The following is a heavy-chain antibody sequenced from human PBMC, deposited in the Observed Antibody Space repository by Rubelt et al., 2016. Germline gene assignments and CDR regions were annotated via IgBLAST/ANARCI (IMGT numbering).Heavy chain of an antibody. CDR2: IVDNGGTT. D-gene: IGHD6-13*01. Sequence: ECGGGLVQPGGSLRLSCSASGFTFRSCAMHWVRQAPGKGLEYVSAIVDNGGTTYYADSVKGRFTVSRDNSKNTLYLQMSSLRVEDTAVYYCAKGGSRSSWNVGHYWGQGTLVTVSS. CDR1: GFTFRSCA. V-gene: IGHV3-64*03. CDR3: AKGGSRSSWNVGHY. J-gene: IGHJ4*02.